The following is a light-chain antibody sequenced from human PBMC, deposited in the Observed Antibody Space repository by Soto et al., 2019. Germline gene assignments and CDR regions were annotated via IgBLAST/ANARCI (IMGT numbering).Light chain of an antibody. J-gene: IGKJ1*01. V-gene: IGKV1-5*03. CDR2: EAS. CDR3: QQYYSKSGT. CDR1: QNINTW. Sequence: DIQMTQSPSTLSASVGDRVTITCRASQNINTWLAWYQQKPGKAPNLLIYEASSLESGDPPRFSGSRSGTEFTLIISSLQPDDFATYYCQQYYSKSGTFGQGNKLEIK.